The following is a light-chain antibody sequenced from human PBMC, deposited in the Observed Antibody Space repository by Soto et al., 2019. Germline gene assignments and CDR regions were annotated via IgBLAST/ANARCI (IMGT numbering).Light chain of an antibody. CDR2: DVS. J-gene: IGLJ1*01. CDR3: SSYTSSSTLPYV. CDR1: SSDVGGYNY. Sequence: QSALTQPASVSGSPGQSITISCTGTSSDVGGYNYASWYQQHPGKAPKLMIYDVSNRPSGVSNRFSGSKSGNTASLTISGLQAEDEADYYCSSYTSSSTLPYVFGTGTKVTVL. V-gene: IGLV2-14*01.